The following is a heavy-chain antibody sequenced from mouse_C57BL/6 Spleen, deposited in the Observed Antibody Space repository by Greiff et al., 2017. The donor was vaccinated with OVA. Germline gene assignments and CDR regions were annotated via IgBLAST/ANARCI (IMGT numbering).Heavy chain of an antibody. Sequence: QVHVKQPGAELVKPGASVKLSCKASGYTFTSYWMHWVKQRPGRGLEWIGRIDPNSGGTKYNEKFKSKATLTVDKPSSTAYMQLSSLTSEDSAVYYCARDYYGSSLGFAYWGQGTLVTVSA. V-gene: IGHV1-72*01. CDR2: IDPNSGGT. D-gene: IGHD1-1*01. J-gene: IGHJ3*01. CDR1: GYTFTSYW. CDR3: ARDYYGSSLGFAY.